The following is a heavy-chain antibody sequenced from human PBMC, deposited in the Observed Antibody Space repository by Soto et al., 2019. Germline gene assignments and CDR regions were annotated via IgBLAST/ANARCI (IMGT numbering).Heavy chain of an antibody. D-gene: IGHD2-2*01. V-gene: IGHV4-4*07. CDR1: GDSFSNYY. Sequence: QVQLQESGPGLVKPSETLSLSCTVSGDSFSNYYCNWVRKSAGKGLEWIGRIYPTGRTTYNPSLTSRLTMSVDTSKNQFSLRLTSMTAADTAVYYCATGRSEVVPGAMDTWGQGTLVTVSS. J-gene: IGHJ5*02. CDR3: ATGRSEVVPGAMDT. CDR2: IYPTGRT.